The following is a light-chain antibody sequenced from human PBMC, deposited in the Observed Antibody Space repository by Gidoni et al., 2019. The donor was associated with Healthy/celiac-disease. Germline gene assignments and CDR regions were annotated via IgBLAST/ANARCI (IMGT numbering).Light chain of an antibody. Sequence: PSVSVPPGQTARITCSGDALPKQYAYWYQPKPGQAPVLVIYKDSERPAGIPERFSGSSSGTTVTLTISGVQAEDEADYYCQSADSSGTWVFGGGTKLTVL. J-gene: IGLJ3*02. V-gene: IGLV3-25*03. CDR3: QSADSSGTWV. CDR2: KDS. CDR1: ALPKQY.